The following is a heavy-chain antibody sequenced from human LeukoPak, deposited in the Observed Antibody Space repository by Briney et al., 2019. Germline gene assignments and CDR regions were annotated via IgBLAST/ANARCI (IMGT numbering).Heavy chain of an antibody. CDR1: GGSIRSYY. V-gene: IGHV4-59*12. J-gene: IGHJ6*02. D-gene: IGHD2-21*02. CDR3: ARNLAYCGGDCYSEYGMDV. Sequence: SETLSLTCTVSGGSIRSYYWSWIRQPPGKGLEWIGEIYHSGSTNYNPSLKSRVTISVDKSKNQFSLKLSSVTAADTAVYYCARNLAYCGGDCYSEYGMDVWGQGTTVTVSS. CDR2: IYHSGST.